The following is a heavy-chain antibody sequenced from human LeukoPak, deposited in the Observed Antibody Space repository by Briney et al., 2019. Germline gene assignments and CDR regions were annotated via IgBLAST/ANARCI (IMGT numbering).Heavy chain of an antibody. D-gene: IGHD3-10*01. CDR3: ARGRRGSLPDY. J-gene: IGHJ4*02. V-gene: IGHV4-59*01. CDR1: GGSISDYY. Sequence: SETLSLTCSVSGGSISDYYWSWIRQPPGKGLEWIGYIYYSGSTNYNPSLKSRVTISVDTSKNQVSLKLSSVTAADTAVYYCARGRRGSLPDYWGQGTLVTVSS. CDR2: IYYSGST.